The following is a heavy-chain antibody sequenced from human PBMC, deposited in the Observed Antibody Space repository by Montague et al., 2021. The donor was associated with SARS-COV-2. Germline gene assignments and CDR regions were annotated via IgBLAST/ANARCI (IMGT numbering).Heavy chain of an antibody. CDR1: GFTFSHAW. CDR3: TTGYTNGRLDY. V-gene: IGHV3-15*01. J-gene: IGHJ4*02. CDR2: IKTKTDGGTT. Sequence: SQRLSCAASGFTFSHAWMSWVRQAPGKGLEWVGRIKTKTDGGTTDYAAPVKGRFTISRDDSENTLFLQMNSLKTEDTALYYCTTGYTNGRLDYWGQGTLVTVSS. D-gene: IGHD6-19*01.